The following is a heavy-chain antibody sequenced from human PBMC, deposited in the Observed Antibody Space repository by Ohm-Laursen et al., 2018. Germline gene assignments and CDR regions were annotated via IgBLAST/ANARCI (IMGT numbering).Heavy chain of an antibody. CDR2: IYYSGST. CDR3: SRSPHPPKAAAGTAFDY. D-gene: IGHD6-13*01. CDR1: GGSISSGGYY. J-gene: IGHJ4*02. Sequence: TLSLTCTVSGGSISSGGYYWSWIRQHPGKGLEWIGYIYYSGSTYYNPSLKSRVTISVDTSKNQFYLKLSSVTAADTAVYYCSRSPHPPKAAAGTAFDYWGQGTLVTVSS. V-gene: IGHV4-31*03.